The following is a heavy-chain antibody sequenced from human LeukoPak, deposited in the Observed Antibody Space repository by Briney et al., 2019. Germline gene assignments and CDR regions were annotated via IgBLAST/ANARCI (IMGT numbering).Heavy chain of an antibody. Sequence: SETLSLTCTVSGGSISSYYWSWIRQPAGKGLEWIGRIYTSGSTNYNPSLKSRVTMSVDTSKNQFSLKLSSVTAADTAVYYCAREDSSGYYPPYYYYGMDVWGQGTTATVSS. CDR1: GGSISSYY. D-gene: IGHD3-22*01. CDR3: AREDSSGYYPPYYYYGMDV. V-gene: IGHV4-4*07. CDR2: IYTSGST. J-gene: IGHJ6*02.